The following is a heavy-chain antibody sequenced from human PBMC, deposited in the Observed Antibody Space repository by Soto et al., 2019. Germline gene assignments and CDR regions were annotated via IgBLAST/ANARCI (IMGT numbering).Heavy chain of an antibody. J-gene: IGHJ3*02. CDR3: ARSDQWDGAFDI. Sequence: ASVKVSCKASGYTFTSYAMHWVRQAPGQRLEWMGWINAGNGNTKYSQKFQGRVTITRDTSASTAYMELSSLRSEDTAVYYCARSDQWDGAFDIWGQGTMVTVSS. D-gene: IGHD1-26*01. V-gene: IGHV1-3*01. CDR1: GYTFTSYA. CDR2: INAGNGNT.